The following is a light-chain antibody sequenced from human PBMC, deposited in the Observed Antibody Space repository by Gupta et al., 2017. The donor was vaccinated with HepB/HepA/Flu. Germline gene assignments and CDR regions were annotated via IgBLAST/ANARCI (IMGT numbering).Light chain of an antibody. Sequence: EIVLTQPSGTLSVSPGASATLSCSASQTINSNYLSWYQQKPGQATRLLIIGASSRATCIPNRIIGSGFGTDFSLTINRREPGDFAVYYCQPHDSAHPHIFGQGTNLEI. V-gene: IGKV3-20*01. CDR2: GAS. CDR3: QPHDSAHPHI. CDR1: QTINSNY. J-gene: IGKJ2*01.